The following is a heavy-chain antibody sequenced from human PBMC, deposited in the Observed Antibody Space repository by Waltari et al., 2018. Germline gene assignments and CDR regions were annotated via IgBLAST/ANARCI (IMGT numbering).Heavy chain of an antibody. J-gene: IGHJ2*01. Sequence: QVQLQQWGAGLLKPSETLSLTCAVYGGSFSGYYWSWIRQPPGKGLEWIGEINHSGSTNHNPSLKSRVTISVDTSKNQFSLKLSSVTAADTAVYYCARGTGWYFDLWGRGTLVTVSS. CDR3: ARGTGWYFDL. CDR2: INHSGST. D-gene: IGHD3-10*01. V-gene: IGHV4-34*01. CDR1: GGSFSGYY.